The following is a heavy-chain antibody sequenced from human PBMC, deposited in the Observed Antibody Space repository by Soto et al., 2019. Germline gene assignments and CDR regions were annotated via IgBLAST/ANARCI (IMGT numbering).Heavy chain of an antibody. CDR1: GLMFSNHG. V-gene: IGHV3-33*01. J-gene: IGHJ4*02. CDR3: VRGDNWNDEASDY. D-gene: IGHD1-1*01. Sequence: QVQLVESGGGVVQPGRSLRLSCAASGLMFSNHGMHWVRQAPGKGLEWVAVIWSDGNNRYYADSVKGRFTISRDNSKNTLNLQMNSLRAEDTAVYSRVRGDNWNDEASDYWGQGTLVTVSS. CDR2: IWSDGNNR.